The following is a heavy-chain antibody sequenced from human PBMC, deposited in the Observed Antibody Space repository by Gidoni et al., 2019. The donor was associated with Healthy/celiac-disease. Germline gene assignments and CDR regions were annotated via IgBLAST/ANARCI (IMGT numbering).Heavy chain of an antibody. D-gene: IGHD3-9*01. J-gene: IGHJ4*02. CDR2: IYYSGST. Sequence: QLQLQESGPGLVKPSETLSLTCTVSGGSISSSSYYWGWIRQPPGKGLEWIGSIYYSGSTYYNPSLKSRVTISVDTSKNQFSLKLSSVTAADTAVYYCASQLRYFDWSSDYWGQGTLVTVSS. CDR3: ASQLRYFDWSSDY. V-gene: IGHV4-39*01. CDR1: GGSISSSSYY.